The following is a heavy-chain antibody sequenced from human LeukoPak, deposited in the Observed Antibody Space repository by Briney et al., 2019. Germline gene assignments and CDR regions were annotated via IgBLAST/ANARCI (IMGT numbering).Heavy chain of an antibody. Sequence: TSETLSLTCTVSGGSISSGGYYWSWIRQHPGKGLEWIGYIYYSGSTNYNPSLKSRVTISVDSSKNQFSLKLSSVTAADTAVYYCARGRIQPDYWGQGTLVTVSS. CDR3: ARGRIQPDY. J-gene: IGHJ4*02. D-gene: IGHD5-18*01. CDR2: IYYSGST. V-gene: IGHV4-61*08. CDR1: GGSISSGGYY.